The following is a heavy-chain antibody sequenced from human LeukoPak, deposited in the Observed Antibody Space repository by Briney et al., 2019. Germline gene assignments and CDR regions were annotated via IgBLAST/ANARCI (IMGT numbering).Heavy chain of an antibody. D-gene: IGHD3-10*01. CDR1: GFTFSNVW. Sequence: GGSLRLSCAASGFTFSNVWMSWVRQTPGKGLEWVGRIKSKIDGGTINYAAPVEGRFTLSRDDSINTLYMQMNSLNIEDTGVYYCTTDFRYDSGSYSDYWGQGTLVTVSS. CDR2: IKSKIDGGTI. V-gene: IGHV3-15*01. CDR3: TTDFRYDSGSYSDY. J-gene: IGHJ4*02.